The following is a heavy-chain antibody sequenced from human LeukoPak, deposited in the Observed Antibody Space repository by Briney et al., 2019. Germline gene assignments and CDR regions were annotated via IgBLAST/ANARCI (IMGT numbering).Heavy chain of an antibody. V-gene: IGHV3-11*01. D-gene: IGHD1-26*01. J-gene: IGHJ4*02. CDR2: ISNSDSTI. Sequence: PGGSLRLSCAASGFTFSDHYMSWIRQAPGKGLEWVAYISNSDSTIDYADSVRGRFIISRGNAKNSLYLQMGSLRGEDTAVYFCARGYTGSHRGIDYWGQGTLVTVSS. CDR3: ARGYTGSHRGIDY. CDR1: GFTFSDHY.